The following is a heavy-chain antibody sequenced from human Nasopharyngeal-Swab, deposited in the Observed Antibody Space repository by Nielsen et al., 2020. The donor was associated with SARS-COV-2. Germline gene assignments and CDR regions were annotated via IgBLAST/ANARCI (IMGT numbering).Heavy chain of an antibody. CDR2: MNPNSGNT. J-gene: IGHJ4*02. CDR3: ARGSFYYYDSSGYYYSY. D-gene: IGHD3-22*01. Sequence: ASVKVSCKDSGYTFTSYDINWVRQATGQGLEWMGWMNPNSGNTGYAQKFQGRVTMTRNTSISTAYMELSSLRSEGTAVYYCARGSFYYYDSSGYYYSYWGQGTLVTVSS. CDR1: GYTFTSYD. V-gene: IGHV1-8*01.